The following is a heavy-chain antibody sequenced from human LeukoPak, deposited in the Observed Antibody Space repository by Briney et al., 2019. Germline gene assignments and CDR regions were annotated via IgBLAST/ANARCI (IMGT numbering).Heavy chain of an antibody. CDR2: IYYSGST. D-gene: IGHD3-10*01. J-gene: IGHJ6*04. Sequence: SETLSLTCTVSGGSISSYYRSWIRQPPGKGLEWIGYIYYSGSTNYNPSLKSRVTISVDTSKNQFSLKLSSVTAADTAVYYCARDGTYYYGSGSYPNYYYYGMDVWGKGTTVTVSS. CDR1: GGSISSYY. CDR3: ARDGTYYYGSGSYPNYYYYGMDV. V-gene: IGHV4-59*01.